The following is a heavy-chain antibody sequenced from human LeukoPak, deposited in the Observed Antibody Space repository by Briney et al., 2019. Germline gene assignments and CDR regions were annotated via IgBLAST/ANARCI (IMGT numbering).Heavy chain of an antibody. Sequence: GRSLRLSCAASGFTLSTYWMSWVRQAPGKGLEWVSAISGSGGSTYYADSVKGRFTISRDNSKNTLYLQMNSLRAEDTAVYYCAKDQVSMRLGVDFDYWGQGTLVTVSS. V-gene: IGHV3-23*01. D-gene: IGHD2/OR15-2a*01. J-gene: IGHJ4*02. CDR2: ISGSGGST. CDR1: GFTLSTYW. CDR3: AKDQVSMRLGVDFDY.